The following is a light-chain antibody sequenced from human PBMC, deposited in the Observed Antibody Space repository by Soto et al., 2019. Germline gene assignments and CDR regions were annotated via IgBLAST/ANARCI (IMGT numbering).Light chain of an antibody. CDR1: QSVSSY. Sequence: PGERATLSCRASQSVSSYLAWYQQKPGQAPRLLIYDASNRATGIPARFSGSGSGTDFTLTISSLEPEDFAVYYCQQRSNWLFGGGTKVEIK. J-gene: IGKJ4*01. CDR3: QQRSNWL. V-gene: IGKV3-11*01. CDR2: DAS.